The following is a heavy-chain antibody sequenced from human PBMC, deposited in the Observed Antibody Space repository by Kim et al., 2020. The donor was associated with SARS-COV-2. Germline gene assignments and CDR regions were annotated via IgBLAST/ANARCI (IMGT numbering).Heavy chain of an antibody. Sequence: SETLSLTCTVSGGSISSGGYYWSWIRQHPGKGLEWIGYIYYSGSTYYNPSLKSRVTISVDTSKNQFSLKLSSVTAADTAVYYCARRSVTYSSSWENLNYYYYGMDVWGQGTTVTVSS. CDR2: IYYSGST. J-gene: IGHJ6*02. D-gene: IGHD6-13*01. CDR1: GGSISSGGYY. V-gene: IGHV4-31*03. CDR3: ARRSVTYSSSWENLNYYYYGMDV.